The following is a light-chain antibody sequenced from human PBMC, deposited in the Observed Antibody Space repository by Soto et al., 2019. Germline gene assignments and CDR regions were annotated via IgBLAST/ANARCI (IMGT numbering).Light chain of an antibody. Sequence: QPVLTQSPSASASLGASVKLTCTLSSGHSNFAIAWHQQQPEKGPRYLMKLNSDGSHIKGDGIPDRFSGSSSGAERYLTISSLQSEDEADYYCQTWGTGSLVFGGGTKLTVL. CDR2: LNSDGSH. CDR3: QTWGTGSLV. V-gene: IGLV4-69*01. CDR1: SGHSNFA. J-gene: IGLJ3*02.